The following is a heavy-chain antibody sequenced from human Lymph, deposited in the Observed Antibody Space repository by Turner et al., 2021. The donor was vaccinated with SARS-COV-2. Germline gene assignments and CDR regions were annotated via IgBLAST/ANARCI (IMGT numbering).Heavy chain of an antibody. Sequence: QVQLVQSGAEVKKPGASVKVSCKVSGYTLTELSIHWVRQAPGKGLEWMGGFDPEDGETIYAQKFQGRVTMTEDTSTDTAYMELSSLRSEDTAVYYCATLNSYWKILTGRYYFDFWGQGTLVTVSS. J-gene: IGHJ4*02. D-gene: IGHD1-1*01. CDR1: GYTLTELS. V-gene: IGHV1-24*01. CDR2: FDPEDGET. CDR3: ATLNSYWKILTGRYYFDF.